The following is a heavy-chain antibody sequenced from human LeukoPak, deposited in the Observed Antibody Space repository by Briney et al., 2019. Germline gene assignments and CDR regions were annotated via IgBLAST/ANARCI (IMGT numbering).Heavy chain of an antibody. V-gene: IGHV3-23*01. J-gene: IGHJ3*02. D-gene: IGHD5-12*01. CDR1: GFSFSTYG. Sequence: GESLRLSCAASGFSFSTYGMSWVRQSPGKGLEWVSGISGSGDHTYHGDSVRGRFTISRDNSNNTLYLEMKSLIVEDTALYYCVKPPEWLRLRADVFETWGQGTMVTVSS. CDR2: ISGSGDHT. CDR3: VKPPEWLRLRADVFET.